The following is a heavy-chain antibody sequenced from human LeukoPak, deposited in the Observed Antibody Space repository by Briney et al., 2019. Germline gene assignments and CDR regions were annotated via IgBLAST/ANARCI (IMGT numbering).Heavy chain of an antibody. CDR3: ASDPDQYYYDSSGYFHY. CDR1: GFTFSSYA. J-gene: IGHJ4*02. CDR2: ISYDGSNK. Sequence: GGSLRLSCAASGFTFSSYAMHWVRQAPGKGLEWVAVISYDGSNKYYADSVKGRFTISRDNSKNTLYLQMNSLRAEDTAVYYCASDPDQYYYDSSGYFHYWGQGTLVTVSS. V-gene: IGHV3-30-3*01. D-gene: IGHD3-22*01.